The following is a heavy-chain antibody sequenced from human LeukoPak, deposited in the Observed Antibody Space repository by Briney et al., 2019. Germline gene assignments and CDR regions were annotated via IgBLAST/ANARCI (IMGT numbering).Heavy chain of an antibody. D-gene: IGHD3-22*01. CDR3: ARQDNYDSNGLFDP. J-gene: IGHJ5*02. Sequence: SETLSLTCTVSGGSISSSSYYWGWIRQPPGKGLEWIGSIYYSGSTYYNPSLKSRVTISVDTSKNQFSLKLSSVTAADTAVYYCARQDNYDSNGLFDPWGQGTLVTVSS. CDR1: GGSISSSSYY. CDR2: IYYSGST. V-gene: IGHV4-39*07.